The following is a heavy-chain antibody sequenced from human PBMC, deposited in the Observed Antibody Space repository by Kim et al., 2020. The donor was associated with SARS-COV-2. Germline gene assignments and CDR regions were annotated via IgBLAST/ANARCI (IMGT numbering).Heavy chain of an antibody. V-gene: IGHV3-53*01. Sequence: KCRFTISRDNSKNTLYLQMNSLRAEDTAVYYCARDRVAAAGTGGWEAFDIWGQGTMVTVSS. CDR3: ARDRVAAAGTGGWEAFDI. D-gene: IGHD6-13*01. J-gene: IGHJ3*02.